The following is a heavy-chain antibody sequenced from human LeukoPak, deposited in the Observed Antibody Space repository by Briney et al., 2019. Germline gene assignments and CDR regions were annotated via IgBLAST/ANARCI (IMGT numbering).Heavy chain of an antibody. V-gene: IGHV2-5*01. CDR2: IYWNDDR. CDR1: GFSLTTGAMG. CDR3: VHKFDYRDDFDI. Sequence: SGPTLVNPTQTLTLTCTFSGFSLTTGAMGVGWIRQPPGKALEWLSLIYWNDDRRYRPSLKSRLTITKDTSKNQVVLTMTNMDPVDTATYYCVHKFDYRDDFDIWGQGTMVTVSS. J-gene: IGHJ3*02. D-gene: IGHD4-11*01.